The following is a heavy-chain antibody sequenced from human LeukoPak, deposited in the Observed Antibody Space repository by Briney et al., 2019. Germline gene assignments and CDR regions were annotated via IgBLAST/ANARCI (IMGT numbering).Heavy chain of an antibody. Sequence: SETLSLTCTVSGYSISSGYYWGWVRQPPGKGLQWIGSIFRSWTTYYSPTLRRRLTMSLDTSKNQFSLKMTSVTATDTAVYYCVRGRGGLGIYQFEFWGQGALVIVPS. CDR1: GYSISSGYY. CDR3: VRGRGGLGIYQFEF. V-gene: IGHV4-38-2*02. D-gene: IGHD3/OR15-3a*01. CDR2: IFRSWTT. J-gene: IGHJ4*02.